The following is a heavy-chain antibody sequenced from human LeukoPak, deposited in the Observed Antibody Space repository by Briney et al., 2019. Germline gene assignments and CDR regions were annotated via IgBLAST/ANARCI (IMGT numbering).Heavy chain of an antibody. CDR1: GGSLSSYY. Sequence: SGTLSLTCTVSGGSLSSYYWSWVRQPAGQGREWIGYIYYSGSTNYNPSLKSRVTISVDTSKNQLSLKLSSVTAADTAVYYCARERVQGITMVRGVFDPWGQGTLVTVSS. D-gene: IGHD3-10*01. V-gene: IGHV4-59*01. J-gene: IGHJ5*02. CDR3: ARERVQGITMVRGVFDP. CDR2: IYYSGST.